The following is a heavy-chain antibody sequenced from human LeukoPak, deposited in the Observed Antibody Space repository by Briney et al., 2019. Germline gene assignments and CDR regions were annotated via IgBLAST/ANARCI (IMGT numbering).Heavy chain of an antibody. CDR3: ARDADYYDSSGYYPLDYFDH. D-gene: IGHD3-22*01. J-gene: IGHJ4*02. V-gene: IGHV3-21*01. CDR2: ISSSSSYI. CDR1: GFTFSSYS. Sequence: GGSLRLSCAASGFTFSSYSMNWVRQAPGKGLEWVSSISSSSSYIYYADSVRGRFTISRDNAKNSLYLQMNSLRAEDTAVYYCARDADYYDSSGYYPLDYFDHWGQGTLVTVSS.